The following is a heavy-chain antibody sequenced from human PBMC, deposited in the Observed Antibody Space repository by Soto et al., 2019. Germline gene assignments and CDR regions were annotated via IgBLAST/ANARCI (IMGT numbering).Heavy chain of an antibody. CDR2: INPNSGGT. Sequence: GASVKVSCKASGYTFTGYHMHWVRQAPGQGLEWMGWINPNSGGTNYAQKFQGWVTMTRDTSISTAYMELSRLRSDDTAVYYCARDRSVDGYNYVDYWGQGTLVTVSS. V-gene: IGHV1-2*04. CDR1: GYTFTGYH. J-gene: IGHJ4*02. D-gene: IGHD5-12*01. CDR3: ARDRSVDGYNYVDY.